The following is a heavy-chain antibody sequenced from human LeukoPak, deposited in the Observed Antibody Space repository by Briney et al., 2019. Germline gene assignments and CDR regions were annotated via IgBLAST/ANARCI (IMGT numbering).Heavy chain of an antibody. Sequence: SETLSLTCTVSGGSISSYYWNWIRQPPGKGLEWIGYIYYSGSAVYNPSLKSRVTISVDTSKNQFSLKLSSVTAADTAVYYCARARGYSYGPYYYSYYMDVWGKGTTVTVSS. D-gene: IGHD5-18*01. CDR2: IYYSGSA. CDR1: GGSISSYY. CDR3: ARARGYSYGPYYYSYYMDV. J-gene: IGHJ6*03. V-gene: IGHV4-59*01.